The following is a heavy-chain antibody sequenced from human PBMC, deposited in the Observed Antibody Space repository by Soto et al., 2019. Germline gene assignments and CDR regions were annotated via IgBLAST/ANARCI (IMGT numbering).Heavy chain of an antibody. CDR2: ISSSSSTI. J-gene: IGHJ3*02. CDR3: AREDGKVGATSAFDI. D-gene: IGHD1-26*01. V-gene: IGHV3-48*01. CDR1: GFTFSSYS. Sequence: GGSLRLSCAASGFTFSSYSMSWVRQAPGKGLEWVSYISSSSSTIYYADSVKGRFTISRDNAKNSLFLQMKSLRAEDSALYYCAREDGKVGATSAFDIWGQGTMVTVSS.